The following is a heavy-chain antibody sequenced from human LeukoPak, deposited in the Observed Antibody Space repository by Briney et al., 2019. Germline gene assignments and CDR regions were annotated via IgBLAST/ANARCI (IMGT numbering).Heavy chain of an antibody. CDR3: AKVSPGSYAFDI. CDR2: IYTSGST. CDR1: GGSISSYY. V-gene: IGHV4-4*07. Sequence: SETLSLTCTVPGGSISSYYWSWIRQPAGRGLEWIGRIYTSGSTNYNPSLKSRVTMSVDTSKNQFSLKLSSVTAADTAVYYCAKVSPGSYAFDIWGQGTMVAVSS. J-gene: IGHJ3*02. D-gene: IGHD3-10*01.